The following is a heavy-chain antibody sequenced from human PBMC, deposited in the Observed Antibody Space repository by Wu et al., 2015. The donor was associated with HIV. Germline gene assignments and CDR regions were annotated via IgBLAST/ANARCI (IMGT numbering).Heavy chain of an antibody. CDR1: GYTFTSYG. CDR2: VSPYNGNT. V-gene: IGHV1-18*01. J-gene: IGHJ6*03. CDR3: ARGDYSSTSYYYYYMDA. Sequence: QMQLVQSGAEVKKPGASVKVSCKASGYTFTSYGISWVRQAPGQGLEWMGWVSPYNGNTNYAPKFKGRVTMTTDKYTTTAFLELRSLRSDDTAVYYCARGDYSSTSYYYYYMDAWGEGTTVTVSS. D-gene: IGHD2-2*01.